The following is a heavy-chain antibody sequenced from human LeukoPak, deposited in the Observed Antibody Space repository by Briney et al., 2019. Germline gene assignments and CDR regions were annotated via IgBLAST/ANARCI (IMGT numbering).Heavy chain of an antibody. J-gene: IGHJ4*02. CDR3: ARDPRTVRI. CDR2: ISGNGGVI. CDR1: GFTFSDNY. V-gene: IGHV3-11*04. D-gene: IGHD1-1*01. Sequence: KPGGSLRLSCAASGFTFSDNYMTWVRQAPGKGLEWLSYISGNGGVIQYADSVKGRFTISRDNAKNLLYLQMDSLRVEDTAIYYCARDPRTVRIWGQGTLVTASS.